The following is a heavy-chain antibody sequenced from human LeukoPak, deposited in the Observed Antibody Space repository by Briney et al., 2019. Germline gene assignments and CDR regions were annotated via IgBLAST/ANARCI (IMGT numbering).Heavy chain of an antibody. D-gene: IGHD6-19*01. Sequence: GGSLRLSCAASGFTFSSYSMNWVRQAPGKGLEWVSAISGSGGSTYYADSVKGRFTISRDNSKNTLYLQMNSLRAEDTAVYYCAKAARVAVAWGYFDYWGQGTLVTVSS. CDR1: GFTFSSYS. CDR2: ISGSGGST. CDR3: AKAARVAVAWGYFDY. J-gene: IGHJ4*02. V-gene: IGHV3-23*01.